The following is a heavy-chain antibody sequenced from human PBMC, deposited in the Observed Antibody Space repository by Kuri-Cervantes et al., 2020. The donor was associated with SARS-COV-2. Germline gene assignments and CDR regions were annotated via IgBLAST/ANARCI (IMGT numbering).Heavy chain of an antibody. CDR1: GGSFSGYY. J-gene: IGHJ4*02. CDR3: ARLPATVTPHY. V-gene: IGHV4-39*01. CDR2: IYYSGST. D-gene: IGHD4-17*01. Sequence: SETLSLTCAVYGGSFSGYYWGWIHQPPGKGLEWIGSIYYSGSTYYNPSLKSRVTISVDTSKNQFSLKLSSVTAADTAVYYCARLPATVTPHYWGQGTLVTVSS.